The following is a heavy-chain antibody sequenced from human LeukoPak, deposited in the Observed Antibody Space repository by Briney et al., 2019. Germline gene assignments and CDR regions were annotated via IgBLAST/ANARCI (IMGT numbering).Heavy chain of an antibody. J-gene: IGHJ4*02. D-gene: IGHD3-10*01. V-gene: IGHV4-59*11. CDR1: GGSIISHY. CDR3: ASRPADTTWYGVFDY. CDR2: IFNTGNT. Sequence: SETLSLTCSVSGGSIISHYWSWIRQPPGKRLEWIGYIFNTGNTNYNPSLASRVTMSVDTSRAQFFLRLSPVTAADTAIYYCASRPADTTWYGVFDYWSQGTLVTVSS.